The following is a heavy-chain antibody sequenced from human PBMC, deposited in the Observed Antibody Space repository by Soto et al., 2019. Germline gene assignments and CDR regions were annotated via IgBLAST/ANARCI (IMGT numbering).Heavy chain of an antibody. Sequence: QVQLVESGGGVVQPGRSLKLSCAASGFNFSNYGMHWVRQAPGKGLEWVAVIWYDGSNKHYVDSVKGRFTISRDDSKNTLFLQVTSLRVEDTAVYYCARERDVALDSGGYAYYYGMDVWGQGTTVTVSS. V-gene: IGHV3-33*01. CDR2: IWYDGSNK. J-gene: IGHJ6*02. CDR3: ARERDVALDSGGYAYYYGMDV. CDR1: GFNFSNYG. D-gene: IGHD3-22*01.